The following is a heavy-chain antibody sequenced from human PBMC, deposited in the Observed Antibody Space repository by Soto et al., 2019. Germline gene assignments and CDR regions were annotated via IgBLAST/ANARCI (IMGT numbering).Heavy chain of an antibody. Sequence: QVQLVESGGGVVQPGRSLRLSCAASGFTFSSYAMHWVRQAPGKGLEWVAVISYDGSNKYYADSVKGRFTIYRDNSKNTLHLQMNSLRAEDTAVYYCARGRELLRLFDYWGQGTLVTVSS. CDR1: GFTFSSYA. CDR3: ARGRELLRLFDY. V-gene: IGHV3-30-3*01. D-gene: IGHD1-26*01. CDR2: ISYDGSNK. J-gene: IGHJ4*02.